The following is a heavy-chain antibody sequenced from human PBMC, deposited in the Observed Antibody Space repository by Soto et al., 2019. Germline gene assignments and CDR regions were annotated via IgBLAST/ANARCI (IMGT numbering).Heavy chain of an antibody. D-gene: IGHD4-17*01. V-gene: IGHV3-23*01. Sequence: PGGSLRLSCAASGFTFSSYAMSWVRQAPGKGLEWVSAISGSGGSTYYADSVKGRFTISRDNSKNTLYLQMNSLRAEDTAVYYCAKEGRLSTVTSSSDAFDIWGQGTMVTVS. J-gene: IGHJ3*02. CDR3: AKEGRLSTVTSSSDAFDI. CDR2: ISGSGGST. CDR1: GFTFSSYA.